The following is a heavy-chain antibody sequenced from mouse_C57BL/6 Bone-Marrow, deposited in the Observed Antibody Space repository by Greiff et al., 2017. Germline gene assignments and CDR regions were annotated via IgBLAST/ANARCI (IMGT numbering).Heavy chain of an antibody. CDR2: INYDGSST. Sequence: EVQVVESEGGLVQPGSSMKLSCTASGFTFSDYYMAWVRQVPEKGLEWVANINYDGSSTYYLDSLKSRFIISRDNAKNTLYLQMSSLKSEDTATYYCARAASIYYGYGFAYWGQGTLVTVSA. J-gene: IGHJ3*01. CDR3: ARAASIYYGYGFAY. D-gene: IGHD2-2*01. V-gene: IGHV5-16*01. CDR1: GFTFSDYY.